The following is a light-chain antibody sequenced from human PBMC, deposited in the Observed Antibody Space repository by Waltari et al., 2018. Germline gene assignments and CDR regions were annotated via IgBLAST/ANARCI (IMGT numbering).Light chain of an antibody. J-gene: IGKJ2*01. CDR1: ESVGSSF. V-gene: IGKV3-20*01. CDR2: GAS. CDR3: QQYGSSAPYT. Sequence: EILLTQSPGTLSLSPGERATLSCRASESVGSSFLAWFQQRPGQAPRLLIFGASNRATGIPDRFRGSGSGTDVTLTITRLEPEDFAIYYCQQYGSSAPYTFGQGTKLEIK.